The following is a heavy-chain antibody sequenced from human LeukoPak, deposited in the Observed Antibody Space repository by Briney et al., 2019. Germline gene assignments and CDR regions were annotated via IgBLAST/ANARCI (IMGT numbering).Heavy chain of an antibody. J-gene: IGHJ6*02. D-gene: IGHD3-3*01. CDR1: GGSISGYY. Sequence: SETLSLTCTVSGGSISGYYWSWIRQPPGKGLEWIGFIYYSGNSNYNPSLKSRLSISVDMSKNQFSLRLSSVTAADTAVYFCARVAPLRYLEEVKSHYHAIDIWGQGTTVTVSS. V-gene: IGHV4-59*01. CDR2: IYYSGNS. CDR3: ARVAPLRYLEEVKSHYHAIDI.